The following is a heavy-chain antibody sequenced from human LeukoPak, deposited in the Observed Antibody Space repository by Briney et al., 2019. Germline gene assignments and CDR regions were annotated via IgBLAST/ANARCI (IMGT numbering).Heavy chain of an antibody. CDR2: IQYDGSNK. CDR3: AKGDALEAEYDDYGRLFDY. Sequence: GGSLRLSCAASGFTFSNYGMHWVRQAPGKGLEWVAFIQYDGSNKYYADSMKGRFTISRDNSKNTLYLQMNSLRAEDTAVYYCAKGDALEAEYDDYGRLFDYWGQGTLVTVSS. CDR1: GFTFSNYG. J-gene: IGHJ4*02. D-gene: IGHD4-17*01. V-gene: IGHV3-30*02.